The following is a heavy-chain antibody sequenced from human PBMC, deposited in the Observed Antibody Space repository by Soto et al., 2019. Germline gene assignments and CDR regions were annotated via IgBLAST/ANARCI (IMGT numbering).Heavy chain of an antibody. CDR2: INHSGST. CDR1: GGSFSGYS. J-gene: IGHJ4*02. D-gene: IGHD2-21*01. CDR3: AREKIAGLFDY. V-gene: IGHV4-34*01. Sequence: SETLSLTCAVYGGSFSGYSWTWIRQPPGTGLEWIGEINHSGSTNYNPSLKSRVTISVDTSKNQFSLKLTSVTAADTAVYYCAREKIAGLFDYWGQGTLVTVS.